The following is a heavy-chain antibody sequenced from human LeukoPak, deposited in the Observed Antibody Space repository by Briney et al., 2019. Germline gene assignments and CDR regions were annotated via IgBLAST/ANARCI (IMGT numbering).Heavy chain of an antibody. CDR2: IYTSGGT. CDR3: ARQPPQYYGMDV. Sequence: SETLSLTCTVSGGSFSNYYWSWIRQPAGKGLEWIGRIYTSGGTNYNPSVKSRVTMSVDTSNNQFSLKLTSVTAADTAVHYCARQPPQYYGMDVWGQGTTVTVSS. D-gene: IGHD1-14*01. V-gene: IGHV4-4*07. J-gene: IGHJ6*02. CDR1: GGSFSNYY.